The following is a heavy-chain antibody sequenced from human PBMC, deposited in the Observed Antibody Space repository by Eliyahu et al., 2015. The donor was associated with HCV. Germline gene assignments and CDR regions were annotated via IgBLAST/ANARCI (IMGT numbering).Heavy chain of an antibody. CDR3: ASGGGGIAVAGTGGWFDP. J-gene: IGHJ5*02. V-gene: IGHV4-59*01. CDR2: FXFXGGT. CDR1: GGSIXTYY. D-gene: IGHD6-19*01. Sequence: QVQLQESGPGLVKTSETLSLTCTXSGGSIXTYYWSWIRQPPGKGLEWIGYFXFXGGTNYNPSLXSRXTIXVDTXKNQFSLNLTSVTAADTAVYYCASGGGGIAVAGTGGWFDPWGQGTLVTASS.